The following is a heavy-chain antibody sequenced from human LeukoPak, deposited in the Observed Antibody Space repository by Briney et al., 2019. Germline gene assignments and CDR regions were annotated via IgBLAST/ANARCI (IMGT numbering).Heavy chain of an antibody. CDR2: INPNSGGT. J-gene: IGHJ4*02. Sequence: ASVKVSCKASGYTFTGYYMHWVRQAPGQGLEWMGWINPNSGGTNYAQKFQGRVTMTRDTSISTAYMELSRLRSDDTAVYYCARDFGIRFLAWPEPPDYWGQGTLVTVSS. CDR1: GYTFTGYY. V-gene: IGHV1-2*02. D-gene: IGHD3-3*01. CDR3: ARDFGIRFLAWPEPPDY.